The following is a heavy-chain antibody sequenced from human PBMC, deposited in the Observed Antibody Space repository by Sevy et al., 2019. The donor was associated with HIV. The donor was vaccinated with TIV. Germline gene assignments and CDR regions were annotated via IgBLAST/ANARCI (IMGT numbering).Heavy chain of an antibody. J-gene: IGHJ4*02. D-gene: IGHD2-21*01. Sequence: GGSLRLSCAACGFSFSDYYMGWVRQAPGKGLEWVANIYQDGSQENYVDSVKGRFTTSRDNAKNSVYLQMNSLRVDDTGIYYCTRELWPGDYWGQGTLVTVSS. V-gene: IGHV3-7*01. CDR1: GFSFSDYY. CDR3: TRELWPGDY. CDR2: IYQDGSQE.